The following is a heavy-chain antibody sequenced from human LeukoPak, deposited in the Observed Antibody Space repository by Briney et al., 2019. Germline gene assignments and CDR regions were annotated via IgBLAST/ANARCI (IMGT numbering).Heavy chain of an antibody. CDR3: ASYADSGSLRY. V-gene: IGHV1-46*01. D-gene: IGHD1-26*01. CDR1: GYTFTSYY. Sequence: ASVKVSCKASGYTFTSYYMHWVRQAPGQGLGWMGVINPSGGTTNYAQKFQGRVTMTRDTSTSTVYMELSSLRPEDTAVYYCASYADSGSLRYWGQGTLVTVSS. J-gene: IGHJ4*02. CDR2: INPSGGTT.